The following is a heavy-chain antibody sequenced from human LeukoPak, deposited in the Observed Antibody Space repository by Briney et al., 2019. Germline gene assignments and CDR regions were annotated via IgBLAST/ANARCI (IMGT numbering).Heavy chain of an antibody. CDR3: ARRNGYNWNYYYGMDV. J-gene: IGHJ6*02. CDR2: IYPGGSDA. Sequence: GESLKISCKGSGYSFTSYWIGWVRQLPGKGLEGMGIIYPGGSDARYSPSSQGQVTISADKSISTAYLQWSSLKASDTAMYYCARRNGYNWNYYYGMDVWGQGPTVPVSS. CDR1: GYSFTSYW. D-gene: IGHD5-24*01. V-gene: IGHV5-51*01.